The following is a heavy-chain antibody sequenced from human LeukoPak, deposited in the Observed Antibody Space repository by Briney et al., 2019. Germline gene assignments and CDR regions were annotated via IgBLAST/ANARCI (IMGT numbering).Heavy chain of an antibody. Sequence: ASVKVSCKASGYTFTDYYMHWVRQAPGQGLEWMGWINPNSGGTNYAQKFQGRVTMTRDTSISTAYMELSRLRSDDTAVYYCARVVVAAAGTFRWFDPWGQGTLVTVSS. J-gene: IGHJ5*02. CDR3: ARVVVAAAGTFRWFDP. D-gene: IGHD6-13*01. CDR2: INPNSGGT. CDR1: GYTFTDYY. V-gene: IGHV1-2*02.